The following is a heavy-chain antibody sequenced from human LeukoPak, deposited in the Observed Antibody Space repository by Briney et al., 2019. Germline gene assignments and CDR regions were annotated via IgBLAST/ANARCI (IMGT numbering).Heavy chain of an antibody. CDR1: GGTFSSYA. D-gene: IGHD6-19*01. CDR3: ARALVAVAGTEYFDY. CDR2: IIPILGIA. V-gene: IGHV1-69*04. Sequence: SVKVSCKSSGGTFSSYAISWVRQAPGQGLEWMGRIIPILGIAKYAQKFQGRVTITADKSTSTAYMELSSLRSEDTAVYYCARALVAVAGTEYFDYWGQGTLVTVSS. J-gene: IGHJ4*02.